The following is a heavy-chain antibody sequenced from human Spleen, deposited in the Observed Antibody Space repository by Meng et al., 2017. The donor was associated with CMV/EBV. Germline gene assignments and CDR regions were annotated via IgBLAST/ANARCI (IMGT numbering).Heavy chain of an antibody. V-gene: IGHV4-31*02. CDR3: ARGRDFGANTEDP. J-gene: IGHJ5*02. Sequence: TVSGGSINDAGYYWSWIRHFPGKGLEWIGYIDYSGTVDYNSSLKSRLTISADSSNNQFSLRLTSATAADTAVYYCARGRDFGANTEDPWGQGTLVTVSS. D-gene: IGHD4/OR15-4a*01. CDR1: GGSINDAGYY. CDR2: IDYSGTV.